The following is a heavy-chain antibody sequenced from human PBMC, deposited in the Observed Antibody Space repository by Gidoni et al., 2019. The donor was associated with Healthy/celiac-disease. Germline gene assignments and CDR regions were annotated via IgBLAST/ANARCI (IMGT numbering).Heavy chain of an antibody. V-gene: IGHV1-8*01. Sequence: QVQLVQSGAEVKKPGASVQVSCQASGYTFTSYDINWVRQATGQGLEWMGWMNPNSGNTGYAQKFQGRVTMTRNTSISTAYMELSSLRSEDTAVYYCARSASITIFGVVIRRRNWFDPWGQGTLVTVSS. CDR1: GYTFTSYD. CDR3: ARSASITIFGVVIRRRNWFDP. D-gene: IGHD3-3*01. J-gene: IGHJ5*02. CDR2: MNPNSGNT.